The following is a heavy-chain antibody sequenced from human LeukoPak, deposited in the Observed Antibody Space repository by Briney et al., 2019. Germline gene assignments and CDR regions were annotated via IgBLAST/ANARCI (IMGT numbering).Heavy chain of an antibody. J-gene: IGHJ4*02. D-gene: IGHD5-12*01. V-gene: IGHV4-59*08. CDR1: GGSIGNYY. CDR3: ARHYSGTYIDY. CDR2: IYYSGST. Sequence: SETLSLTCTVSGGSIGNYYWSWIRQPPGKGLEWIGYIYYSGSTNYNPSPKSRVTISVDTSKNQLSLRLTSVTAADTAVYSCARHYSGTYIDYWGQGTLVTVSS.